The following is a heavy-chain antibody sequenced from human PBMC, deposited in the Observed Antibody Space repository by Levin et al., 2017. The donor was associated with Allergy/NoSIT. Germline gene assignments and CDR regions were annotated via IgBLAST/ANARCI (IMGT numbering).Heavy chain of an antibody. J-gene: IGHJ2*01. CDR1: GYTFTGYY. CDR3: AREREFYCSSTSCYAHPISYFDL. V-gene: IGHV1-2*06. CDR2: INPNSGGT. D-gene: IGHD2-2*01. Sequence: ASVKVSCKASGYTFTGYYMHWVRQAPGQGLEWMGRINPNSGGTNYAQKFQGRVTMTRDTSISTAYMELSRLRSDDTAVYYCAREREFYCSSTSCYAHPISYFDLWGRGTLVTVSS.